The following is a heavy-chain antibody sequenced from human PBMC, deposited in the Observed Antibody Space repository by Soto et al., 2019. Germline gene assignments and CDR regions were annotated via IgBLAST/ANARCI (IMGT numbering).Heavy chain of an antibody. CDR2: ISGSGGST. J-gene: IGHJ6*02. CDR1: GFTFSSYA. Sequence: GGSLRLSCAASGFTFSSYAMSWVRQAPGKGLEWVSAISGSGGSTYYADSVKGRFTISRDNSKNTLYLQMNSLRAEDTAVYYCAKGYYDSSGYTSESYYYYGMDVWGQGTTVTVSS. V-gene: IGHV3-23*01. D-gene: IGHD3-22*01. CDR3: AKGYYDSSGYTSESYYYYGMDV.